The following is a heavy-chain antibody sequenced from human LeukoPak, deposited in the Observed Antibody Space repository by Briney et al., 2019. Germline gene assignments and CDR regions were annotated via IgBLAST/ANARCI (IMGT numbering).Heavy chain of an antibody. D-gene: IGHD3-16*02. V-gene: IGHV4-34*01. CDR1: GGSFSGYY. CDR3: ARSRVWGSYRYHPRYYFDY. Sequence: SETLSLTXAVYGGSFSGYYWSWIRQPPGKGLEWIGEINHSGSTNYNPSLKSRVTISVDTSKDQFSLKLSSVTAADTAVYYCARSRVWGSYRYHPRYYFDYWGQGTLVTVSS. J-gene: IGHJ4*02. CDR2: INHSGST.